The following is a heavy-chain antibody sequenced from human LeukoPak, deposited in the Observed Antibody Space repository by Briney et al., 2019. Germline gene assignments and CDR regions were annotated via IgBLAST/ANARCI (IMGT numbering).Heavy chain of an antibody. J-gene: IGHJ4*02. V-gene: IGHV1-46*01. Sequence: ASVKVSCKASGYSFTTYFLHWVRQAPGQGLEWMGIINPSGDRTTYARKFQGRVTMTRDTSTSTVYMELSSLRSEDTAVYFCARGAKIVIITPSYYFDYWGQGTLVTVPS. CDR2: INPSGDRT. CDR1: GYSFTTYF. CDR3: ARGAKIVIITPSYYFDY. D-gene: IGHD3-22*01.